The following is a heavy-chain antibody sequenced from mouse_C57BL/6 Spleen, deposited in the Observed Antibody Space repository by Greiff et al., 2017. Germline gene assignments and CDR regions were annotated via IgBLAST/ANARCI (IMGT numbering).Heavy chain of an antibody. D-gene: IGHD1-1*01. CDR2: INPSNGGT. CDR3: AKGTTVVDWYCYV. J-gene: IGHJ1*03. Sequence: QVQLQQPGPELVKPGASVKLSCKASGYTFTSYWMPWVKQRPGQGLEWIGNINPSNGGTNYNEKFKSKATLTVDKSPSPAYMQISSLTSEDSAVYFFAKGTTVVDWYCYVWGTGTTVTVSS. V-gene: IGHV1-53*01. CDR1: GYTFTSYW.